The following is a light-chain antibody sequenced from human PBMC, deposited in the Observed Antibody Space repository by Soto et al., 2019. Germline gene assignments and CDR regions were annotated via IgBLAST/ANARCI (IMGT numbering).Light chain of an antibody. Sequence: EIVLTQSPGTLSLSPGERATLSCRASQSLTNSFIAWYQQKPGQAPRLLIYDTSSRATGIPDRFNGSGSGTDFTLTISSLEPEDFAVYYYQQRSNWPITFGQGTRLENK. V-gene: IGKV3D-20*02. J-gene: IGKJ5*01. CDR3: QQRSNWPIT. CDR1: QSLTNSF. CDR2: DTS.